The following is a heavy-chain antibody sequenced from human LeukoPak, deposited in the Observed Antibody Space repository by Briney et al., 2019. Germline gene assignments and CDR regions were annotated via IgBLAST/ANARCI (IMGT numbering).Heavy chain of an antibody. Sequence: ASVKVSCKASGYTFTGYYMHWVRQAPGQGLEWMGWINPNSGGTNYAQKFQGRVTMTRDTSISTAYMELSRLRSDDTAVYYCARGRYDDFWSGPANDAFDIWGQGTMVTVSS. D-gene: IGHD3-3*01. CDR1: GYTFTGYY. CDR2: INPNSGGT. CDR3: ARGRYDDFWSGPANDAFDI. V-gene: IGHV1-2*02. J-gene: IGHJ3*02.